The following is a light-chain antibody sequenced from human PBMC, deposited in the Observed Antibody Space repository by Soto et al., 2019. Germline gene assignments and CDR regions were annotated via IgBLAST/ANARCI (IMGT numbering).Light chain of an antibody. CDR1: SSDVGAYSY. J-gene: IGLJ2*01. CDR3: SSYEGSNNFVV. Sequence: QSVLTQPPSASGSPGQSVTISCTGTSSDVGAYSYVSWYQQHPGKAPKLMIYEVSKRPSGVPDRFSGSKSGNTASLTVSGLQEDDEADYYCSSYEGSNNFVVFGGGTKLTVL. V-gene: IGLV2-8*01. CDR2: EVS.